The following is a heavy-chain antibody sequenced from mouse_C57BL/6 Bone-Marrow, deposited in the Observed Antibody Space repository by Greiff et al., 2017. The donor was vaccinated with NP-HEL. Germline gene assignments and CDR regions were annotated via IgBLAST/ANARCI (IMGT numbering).Heavy chain of an antibody. CDR3: ARYYYGSRGWYFDV. CDR2: IDPNSGGT. V-gene: IGHV1-72*01. J-gene: IGHJ1*03. Sequence: QVQLQQPGADLVKPGASVKLSCKASGYTFTSYWMHWVKQRPGRGLEWIGRIDPNSGGTKFNEKFKTKATLTVDKPSSTAYMQLSCLTSEDSAVYYCARYYYGSRGWYFDVWGTGTTVTVSS. CDR1: GYTFTSYW. D-gene: IGHD1-1*01.